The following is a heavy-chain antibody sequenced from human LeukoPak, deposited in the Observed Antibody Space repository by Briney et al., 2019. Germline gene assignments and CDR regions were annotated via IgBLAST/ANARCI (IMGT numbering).Heavy chain of an antibody. J-gene: IGHJ4*02. D-gene: IGHD3-22*01. CDR1: GGTFSSYA. Sequence: ASVKVSCKASGGTFSSYAISWVRQAPGQGLEWMGRIIPILGIANYAQKFQGRVTITADKSTSTAYMELSSLRSEDTAVYYCARAQNSYDSSGYYFAFDYWGQGTLVTVSS. CDR2: IIPILGIA. CDR3: ARAQNSYDSSGYYFAFDY. V-gene: IGHV1-69*04.